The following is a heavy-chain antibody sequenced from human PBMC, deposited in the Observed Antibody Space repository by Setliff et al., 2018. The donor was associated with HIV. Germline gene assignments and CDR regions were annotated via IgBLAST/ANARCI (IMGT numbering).Heavy chain of an antibody. Sequence: AASVKVSCKASGYTFTGYYIHWVRQAPGHGLEWMGWINPDSGGTSYAQKFQGRVTMTRDTSINTAYMELRRLISDDTAVYYCANTFRGSHNVWGKGTTVTVSS. CDR2: INPDSGGT. D-gene: IGHD1-26*01. J-gene: IGHJ6*04. CDR3: ANTFRGSHNV. V-gene: IGHV1-2*02. CDR1: GYTFTGYY.